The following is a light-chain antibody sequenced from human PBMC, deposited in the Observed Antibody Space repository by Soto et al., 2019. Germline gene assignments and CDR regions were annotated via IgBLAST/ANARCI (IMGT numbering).Light chain of an antibody. CDR1: GSSIGTNT. V-gene: IGLV1-44*01. Sequence: QSVLTQPPSASGTPGQRVTISCSGSGSSIGTNTVNWYRQLPGTAPKLLLYGDNQRPSGVPDRFPGSKSGTSASLANSGPPSEDEAEFYCAAWDGSLNNVLFGGGTQLTVL. J-gene: IGLJ2*01. CDR2: GDN. CDR3: AAWDGSLNNVL.